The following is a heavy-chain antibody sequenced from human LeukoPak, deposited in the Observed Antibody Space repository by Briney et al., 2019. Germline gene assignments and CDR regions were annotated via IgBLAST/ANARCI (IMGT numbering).Heavy chain of an antibody. D-gene: IGHD6-19*01. J-gene: IGHJ3*02. Sequence: GGSLRLSCAASGFTVSSNYMSWVRQAPGKGLEWVSVIYSGGSTYYADSVKGRFTISRDNSKNTLYLQMNSLRAEDTAVYYCARSSYSSGWFDAFDIRGQGTMVTVSS. CDR1: GFTVSSNY. V-gene: IGHV3-66*01. CDR2: IYSGGST. CDR3: ARSSYSSGWFDAFDI.